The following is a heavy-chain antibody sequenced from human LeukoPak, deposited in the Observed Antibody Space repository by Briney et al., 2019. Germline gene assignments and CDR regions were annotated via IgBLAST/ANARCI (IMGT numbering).Heavy chain of an antibody. V-gene: IGHV3-23*01. Sequence: PGGSLRLSCSASGFTFSTFAMSWVRQAPGKGLEWVSSISTPGTVTYYADSMKGRFTISRDNSKNTVHLQMDSLRAEDTAIYFCARVGSSTTWYQGFDPWGQGTLVTVSS. J-gene: IGHJ5*02. CDR1: GFTFSTFA. D-gene: IGHD2-2*01. CDR3: ARVGSSTTWYQGFDP. CDR2: ISTPGTVT.